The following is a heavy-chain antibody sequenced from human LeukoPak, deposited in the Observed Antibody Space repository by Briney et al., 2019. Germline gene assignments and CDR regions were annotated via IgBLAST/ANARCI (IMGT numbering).Heavy chain of an antibody. Sequence: SETLSLTCTVSGGSISSYYWNWIRQPAGKGLEWMGRIYNSGSTNYNPSLKSRVTISTDMSKNQLSLQLSSVTAADTAVYYCARQTFGDLYFDSWGQGTLVIVSS. V-gene: IGHV4-4*07. CDR2: IYNSGST. J-gene: IGHJ4*02. CDR3: ARQTFGDLYFDS. CDR1: GGSISSYY. D-gene: IGHD3-10*01.